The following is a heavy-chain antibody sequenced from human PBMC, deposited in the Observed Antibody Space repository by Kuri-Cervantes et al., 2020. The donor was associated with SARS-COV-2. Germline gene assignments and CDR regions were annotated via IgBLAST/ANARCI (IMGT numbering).Heavy chain of an antibody. CDR2: IYYSGST. J-gene: IGHJ5*02. CDR1: GGSISSSSYY. Sequence: SETLSLTCTVSGGSISSSSYYWGWIRQPPGKGLEWIGSIYYSGSTYYNPSLKSRVTISVDTSKNQFSLKLSSVTAADTAVYYCARAAYSSSWYGERNWFDPWGQGTLVTVSS. D-gene: IGHD6-13*01. V-gene: IGHV4-39*07. CDR3: ARAAYSSSWYGERNWFDP.